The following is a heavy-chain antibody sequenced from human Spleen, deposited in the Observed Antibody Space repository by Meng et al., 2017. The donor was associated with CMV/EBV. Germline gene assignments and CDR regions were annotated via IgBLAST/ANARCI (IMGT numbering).Heavy chain of an antibody. CDR1: GFTFSNSD. CDR2: VSWNGSRT. D-gene: IGHD3-3*01. CDR3: AKDLMYDFWSGSYGMDV. J-gene: IGHJ6*02. Sequence: GESLKISCAASGFTFSNSDMNWVRQAPGKGLEWVSGVSWNGSRTHYADSVKGRFIISRDNSRNFLYQQMNSLRAEDTTVYYCAKDLMYDFWSGSYGMDVWGQGTTVTVSS. V-gene: IGHV3-19*01.